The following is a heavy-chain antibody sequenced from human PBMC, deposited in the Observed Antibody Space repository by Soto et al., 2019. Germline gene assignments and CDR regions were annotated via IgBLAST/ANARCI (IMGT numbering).Heavy chain of an antibody. D-gene: IGHD1-26*01. J-gene: IGHJ6*02. Sequence: EGSLRLSCAASGFTFTAYAMHWVRQAPGKGLEWVATISFDGTNKFYADSVKGQFTISRDNSKPSLFLEMSSLRAEDTAVYYCARDRRGGSYYGTHYHYGRDRWGLGTLFTVSS. V-gene: IGHV3-30-3*01. CDR2: ISFDGTNK. CDR3: ARDRRGGSYYGTHYHYGRDR. CDR1: GFTFTAYA.